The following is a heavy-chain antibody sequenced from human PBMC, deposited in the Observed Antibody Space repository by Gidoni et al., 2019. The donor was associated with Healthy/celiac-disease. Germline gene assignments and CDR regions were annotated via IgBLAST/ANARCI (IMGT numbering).Heavy chain of an antibody. CDR3: ARDRAAAAGMS. V-gene: IGHV3-48*01. J-gene: IGHJ5*02. D-gene: IGHD6-13*01. CDR2: IISSSSTI. CDR1: GFTFSRYS. Sequence: EVQLVESGGGLVQPGGSLKLSCAASGFTFSRYSMSWDRQAPGKGLEWVSYIISSSSTIDYADSVKGRFTISRDNAKNSLYLQMNSLRAEDTAVYYCARDRAAAAGMSWGQGTLVTVSS.